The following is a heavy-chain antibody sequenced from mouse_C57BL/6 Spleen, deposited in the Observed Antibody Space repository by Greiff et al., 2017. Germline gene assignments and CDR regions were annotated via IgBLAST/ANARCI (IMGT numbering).Heavy chain of an antibody. CDR1: GYTFTDYN. D-gene: IGHD1-1*01. CDR2: INPNNGGT. J-gene: IGHJ4*01. V-gene: IGHV1-22*01. CDR3: ARVYYYGSSYYAMDY. Sequence: VQLQQSGPELVKPGASVKMSCKASGYTFTDYNMHWVKQSHGKSLEWIGYINPNNGGTSYNQKFKGKATLTVNKSASTAYMALRSLTSEDSAVYYCARVYYYGSSYYAMDYWGPGTSVTVSS.